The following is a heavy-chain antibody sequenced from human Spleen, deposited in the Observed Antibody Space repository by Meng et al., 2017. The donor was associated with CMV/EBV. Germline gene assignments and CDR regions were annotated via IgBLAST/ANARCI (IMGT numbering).Heavy chain of an antibody. Sequence: TFNSYTINWVRQAPGQGLEWMGGLIPIFGTPNYAPEFQGRVTITTDESTSTAYMELSSLRLDDTAVYYCAKAGELQFLDSLFVFDNWGQGTLVTVSS. CDR3: AKAGELQFLDSLFVFDN. CDR1: TFNSYT. J-gene: IGHJ4*02. V-gene: IGHV1-69*05. CDR2: LIPIFGTP. D-gene: IGHD3-3*01.